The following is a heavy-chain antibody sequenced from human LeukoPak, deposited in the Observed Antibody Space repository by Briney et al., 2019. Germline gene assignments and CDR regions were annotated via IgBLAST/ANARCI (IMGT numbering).Heavy chain of an antibody. Sequence: TGGSLRFSCAASGFTFSSYAMSWVRQAPGKGLEWVSVISGSDGSTYYADSVKGRFTISRDNSKNTLYLQMNSLRAEDTAVYYCAKNVPGLWYFDVWGRGTLVPVSS. CDR3: AKNVPGLWYFDV. J-gene: IGHJ2*01. CDR2: ISGSDGST. D-gene: IGHD3/OR15-3a*01. CDR1: GFTFSSYA. V-gene: IGHV3-23*01.